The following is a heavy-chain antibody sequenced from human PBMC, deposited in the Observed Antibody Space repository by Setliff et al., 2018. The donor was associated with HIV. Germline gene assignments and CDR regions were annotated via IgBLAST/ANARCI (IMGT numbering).Heavy chain of an antibody. CDR2: IYYSGST. D-gene: IGHD3-22*01. CDR3: ARQARFGYYDSSGYLDY. J-gene: IGHJ4*02. V-gene: IGHV4-39*01. Sequence: SETLSLTCTVSGGSISSGSYYWGWIRQPPGKGLEWIGSIYYSGSTYYNPSLQSRVTISVDTSKNLFSLRLSSVTASDTAVYYCARQARFGYYDSSGYLDYWGQGTLVTVSS. CDR1: GGSISSGSYY.